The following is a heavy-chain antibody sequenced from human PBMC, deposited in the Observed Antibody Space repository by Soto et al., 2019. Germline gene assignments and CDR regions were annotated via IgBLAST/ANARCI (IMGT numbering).Heavy chain of an antibody. Sequence: SSETLSLTRTVSGGSISTYYWSWSRQPPGKGLEWIGYIFHTGSTSYNPSLKSRVSISIDTSKSQFSLKLNSLTAADTARYYCAKLWGSYFYSFAYGGQGIRVTVS. D-gene: IGHD3-16*01. CDR2: IFHTGST. V-gene: IGHV4-59*01. J-gene: IGHJ4*02. CDR3: AKLWGSYFYSFAY. CDR1: GGSISTYY.